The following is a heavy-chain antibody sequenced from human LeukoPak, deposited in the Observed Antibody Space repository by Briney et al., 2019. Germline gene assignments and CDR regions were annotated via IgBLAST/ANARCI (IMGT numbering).Heavy chain of an antibody. CDR2: IWYDGSNK. CDR1: GFTFSSYG. D-gene: IGHD6-19*01. V-gene: IGHV3-33*01. J-gene: IGHJ5*02. CDR3: ATGYSSGSRRGFDP. Sequence: GRSLRLSCAASGFTFSSYGMHWVRQAPGKGLEWVAVIWYDGSNKYYADSVKGRFTISRDNSKNTLYLQMNSLRAEDTAVYYCATGYSSGSRRGFDPWGQGTLVTVSS.